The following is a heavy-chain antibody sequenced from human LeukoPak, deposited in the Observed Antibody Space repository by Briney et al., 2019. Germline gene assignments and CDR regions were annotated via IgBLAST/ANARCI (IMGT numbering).Heavy chain of an antibody. Sequence: PSETLSLTCTVSGGSISSSSYYWGWIRQPPGKGLERIGSIYYSGSTYYNPSLKSRVTISVDTSKNQFSLKLSSVTAADTAVYYCARHKSRWFDPWGQGTLVTVSS. V-gene: IGHV4-39*01. CDR1: GGSISSSSYY. J-gene: IGHJ5*02. D-gene: IGHD6-25*01. CDR3: ARHKSRWFDP. CDR2: IYYSGST.